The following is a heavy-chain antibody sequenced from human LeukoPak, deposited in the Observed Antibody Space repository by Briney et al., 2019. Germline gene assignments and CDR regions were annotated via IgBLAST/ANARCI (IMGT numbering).Heavy chain of an antibody. J-gene: IGHJ4*02. Sequence: GGSLRLSCAASGFTFHDYAMHWVRRAPGKGLGWVSLISGDGGSTYYADSVKGRFTISRDNSKNSLYLQMNSLRTEDTALYYCTKDKVQYCTNGVCYSPGDYWGQGTLVTVSS. V-gene: IGHV3-43*02. CDR1: GFTFHDYA. CDR3: TKDKVQYCTNGVCYSPGDY. D-gene: IGHD2-8*01. CDR2: ISGDGGST.